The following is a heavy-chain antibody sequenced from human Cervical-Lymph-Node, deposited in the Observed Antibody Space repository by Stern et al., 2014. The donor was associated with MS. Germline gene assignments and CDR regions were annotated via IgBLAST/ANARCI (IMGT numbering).Heavy chain of an antibody. CDR3: ARDRENSGYSLAPAVTGY. CDR1: GYPFTSYA. J-gene: IGHJ4*01. V-gene: IGHV1-3*01. D-gene: IGHD5-12*01. CDR2: INVGNGHG. Sequence: QVQLMQSGPEVKKPGASVKVSCKASGYPFTSYAMHWLRQAPGHRLEWIRWINVGNGHGRTSEKFQGRVSITRDRSASTVYMELSSLRSEDTAVYYCARDRENSGYSLAPAVTGYWGQGTQVTVSS.